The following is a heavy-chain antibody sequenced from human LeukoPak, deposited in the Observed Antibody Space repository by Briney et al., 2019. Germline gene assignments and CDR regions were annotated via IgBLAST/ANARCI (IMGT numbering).Heavy chain of an antibody. J-gene: IGHJ6*03. CDR1: Y. D-gene: IGHD2-21*01. V-gene: IGHV4-34*01. CDR3: ARGYSMDV. Sequence: YWSWIRQPPGKGLEWIGEINHSGSTNYNPSLKSRVTISVDTSKNQFSLKLSSVTAADTAVYYCARGYSMDVWGKGTTVPVSS. CDR2: INHSGST.